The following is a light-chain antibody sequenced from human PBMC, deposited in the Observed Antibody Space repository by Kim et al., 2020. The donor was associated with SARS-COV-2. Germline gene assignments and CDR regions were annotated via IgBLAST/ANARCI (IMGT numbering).Light chain of an antibody. Sequence: QSVLTQPPSASGTPGERVTISCSGSASNIGGNYVSWYQQLPGTAPKLLIYLNYQRPSGVPDRSFASKSGTSASLAISGLRSEDEADYYCEAWDDSLSASVFGGGTKVTVL. CDR2: LNY. V-gene: IGLV1-47*01. CDR1: ASNIGGNY. CDR3: EAWDDSLSASV. J-gene: IGLJ3*02.